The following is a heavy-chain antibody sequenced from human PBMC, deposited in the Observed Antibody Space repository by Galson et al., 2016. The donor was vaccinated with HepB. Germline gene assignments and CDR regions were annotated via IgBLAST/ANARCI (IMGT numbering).Heavy chain of an antibody. V-gene: IGHV4-39*01. CDR2: IYYTGVT. D-gene: IGHD1-14*01. Sequence: SETLSLTCSVSGDSISSSSFYWGWIRQPPGKGLEWIGIIYYTGVTYYSPSLKSRVTISLDTSKNQFSLRLRSVTAADTAVYYCARPGITTWAVDYWGQGTLVTVSS. CDR1: GDSISSSSFY. CDR3: ARPGITTWAVDY. J-gene: IGHJ4*02.